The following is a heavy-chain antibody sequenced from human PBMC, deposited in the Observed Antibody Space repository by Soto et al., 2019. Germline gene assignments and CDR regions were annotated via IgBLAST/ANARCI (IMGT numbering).Heavy chain of an antibody. D-gene: IGHD1-1*01. CDR3: ARAPTKGGTTSH. V-gene: IGHV4-34*01. CDR1: GGSFSGYY. Sequence: QVQLQQWGAGLLKPSETLSLTCAVYGGSFSGYYWSWIRQPPGKGLEWIGEINHSGSTNYNPSLKSLVTISVDTSKNQFSLKLSSVTAADTAVYYCARAPTKGGTTSHWGQGTLVTVSS. CDR2: INHSGST. J-gene: IGHJ4*02.